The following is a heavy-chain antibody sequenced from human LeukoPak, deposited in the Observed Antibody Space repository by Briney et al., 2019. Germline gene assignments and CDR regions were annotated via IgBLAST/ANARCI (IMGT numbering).Heavy chain of an antibody. Sequence: GGALRLSCAASGFTFNTYAMNWVRQAPGKGLEWVSSIGVSDVSTYYGDCVKARFTIPRDSSKNPLYLKMTSLRPEDPAVNSCAKRSAGGLPPCFDYWGQGTPATVS. CDR3: AKRSAGGLPPCFDY. CDR1: GFTFNTYA. V-gene: IGHV3-23*01. CDR2: IGVSDVST. J-gene: IGHJ4*02. D-gene: IGHD6-13*01.